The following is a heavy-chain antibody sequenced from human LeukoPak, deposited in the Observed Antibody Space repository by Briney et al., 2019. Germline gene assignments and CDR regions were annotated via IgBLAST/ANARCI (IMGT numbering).Heavy chain of an antibody. V-gene: IGHV1-69*05. CDR1: GGTFSSYA. CDR3: ARVGLGTGRRQENWFDP. CDR2: IIPIFGTA. Sequence: SVKVSCXASGGTFSSYAISWVRQAPGQGLKWMRGIIPIFGTANYAQKFQGRVTITTDESTSTAYMELSSLRSEDTAVYYCARVGLGTGRRQENWFDPWGQGTLVTVSS. D-gene: IGHD2-8*02. J-gene: IGHJ5*02.